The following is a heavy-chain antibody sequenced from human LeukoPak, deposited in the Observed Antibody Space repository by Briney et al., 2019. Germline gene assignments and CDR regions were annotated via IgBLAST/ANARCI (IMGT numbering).Heavy chain of an antibody. J-gene: IGHJ4*02. CDR1: GGSFSGFY. CDR3: ARGRYSSSWYDY. Sequence: SDTPSLTCAVYGGSFSGFYWSWIRQPPGKRLEWIGEINHSGSTNYNPSLKSRVTISVGTSKNQFSLKLSSVTAADTAVYYCARGRYSSSWYDYWGQGTLVTVSS. D-gene: IGHD6-13*01. CDR2: INHSGST. V-gene: IGHV4-34*01.